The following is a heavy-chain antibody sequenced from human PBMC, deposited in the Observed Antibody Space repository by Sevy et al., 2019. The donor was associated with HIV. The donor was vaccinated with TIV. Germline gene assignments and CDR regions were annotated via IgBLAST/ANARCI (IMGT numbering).Heavy chain of an antibody. Sequence: SETLSLTCAVYGGSFSDYSWSWIRQPPGKGLEWIGEINHSGSTNYNPSLKSRVTISVDTSKNQFSLKLSSVTAADTAVYYWARWRGTRITRIVVVVTGYFDYWGQGTLVTVSS. D-gene: IGHD3-22*01. CDR3: ARWRGTRITRIVVVVTGYFDY. CDR1: GGSFSDYS. CDR2: INHSGST. J-gene: IGHJ4*02. V-gene: IGHV4-34*01.